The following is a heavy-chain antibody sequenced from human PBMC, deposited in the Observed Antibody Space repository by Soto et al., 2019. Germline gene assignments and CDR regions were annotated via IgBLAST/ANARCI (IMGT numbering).Heavy chain of an antibody. Sequence: SETLSLTCTVSGGSISSSSYYWGWIRQPPGKGLEWIGSIYYSGSTYYNPSLKSRVTISVDTSKNQFSLKLSSVTAADTAVYYCARQGPYDYIWGSYRYIYWGQGTLVTVSS. D-gene: IGHD3-16*02. J-gene: IGHJ4*02. V-gene: IGHV4-39*01. CDR1: GGSISSSSYY. CDR3: ARQGPYDYIWGSYRYIY. CDR2: IYYSGST.